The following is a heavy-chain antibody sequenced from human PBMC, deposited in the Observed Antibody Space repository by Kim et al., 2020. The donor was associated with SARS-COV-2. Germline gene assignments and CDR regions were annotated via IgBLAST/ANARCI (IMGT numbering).Heavy chain of an antibody. Sequence: ASVKVSCKASEYAFSSFAMNWVRQAPGQGLEWMGWINTNTGNPTYAQGFTGRFVFSLDTSVSTAYLQITSLKGEDTAVYYCARERGSGNYYNFPWRGNGM. CDR3: ARERGSGNYYNFPWRGNGM. CDR2: INTNTGNP. J-gene: IGHJ6*01. D-gene: IGHD3-10*01. V-gene: IGHV7-4-1*02. CDR1: EYAFSSFA.